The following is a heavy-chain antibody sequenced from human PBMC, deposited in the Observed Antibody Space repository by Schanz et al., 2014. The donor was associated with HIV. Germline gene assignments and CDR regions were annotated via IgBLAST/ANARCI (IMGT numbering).Heavy chain of an antibody. CDR1: GFTFGDYA. Sequence: EVQLLESGGGLAQPGGSLTLSCAASGFTFGDYAMTWIRQAPGKGPEWVSYIGSGGSTIYYADSVKGRFTISRDNAKNTLYLQMNSLRVEDTAVYYCARWDSICSDDYWGRGTRVTVSS. J-gene: IGHJ4*02. D-gene: IGHD2-15*01. CDR2: IGSGGSTI. CDR3: ARWDSICSDDY. V-gene: IGHV3-48*03.